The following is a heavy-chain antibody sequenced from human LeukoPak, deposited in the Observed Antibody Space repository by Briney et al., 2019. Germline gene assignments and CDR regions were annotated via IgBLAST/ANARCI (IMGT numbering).Heavy chain of an antibody. CDR3: ARVRVGSGWYYFDY. Sequence: GGSLRLSCVASGFTFSSHGMNWVRQAPGKGLEWVSSITSTSTYIYYGDSVKGRFTTSRDNAKNSLFLQMHSLRAEDTAVYYCARVRVGSGWYYFDYWGQGTLVTVSS. V-gene: IGHV3-21*01. CDR2: ITSTSTYI. CDR1: GFTFSSHG. J-gene: IGHJ4*02. D-gene: IGHD6-19*01.